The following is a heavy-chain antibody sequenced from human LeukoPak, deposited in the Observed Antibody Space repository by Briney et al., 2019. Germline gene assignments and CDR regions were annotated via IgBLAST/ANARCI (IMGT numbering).Heavy chain of an antibody. CDR1: GFTYSSYW. Sequence: GGSLRLSCAASGFTYSSYWMSWVPQAPGKGLEWVANIKQDGSEEFYVVFVNGRFTISRDNAKSSLYLQMNSLRAEDTAVYFCVRESVYGSRSYYSYWGQGTLVTVSS. D-gene: IGHD3-10*01. V-gene: IGHV3-7*04. CDR3: VRESVYGSRSYYSY. CDR2: IKQDGSEE. J-gene: IGHJ4*02.